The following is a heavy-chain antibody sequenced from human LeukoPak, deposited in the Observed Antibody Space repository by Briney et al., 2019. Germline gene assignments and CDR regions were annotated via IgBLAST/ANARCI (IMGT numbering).Heavy chain of an antibody. CDR3: ARNRVYYDSSGYYWHEYFQH. CDR1: GGSFSGYY. V-gene: IGHV4-34*01. J-gene: IGHJ1*01. Sequence: SKTLSLTCAVYGGSFSGYYWSWIRQPPGKGLKWIGEINHSGSTNYNPSLKSRVTISVDTSKNQFSLKLSSVTAADTAVYYCARNRVYYDSSGYYWHEYFQHWGQGTLVTVSS. D-gene: IGHD3-22*01. CDR2: INHSGST.